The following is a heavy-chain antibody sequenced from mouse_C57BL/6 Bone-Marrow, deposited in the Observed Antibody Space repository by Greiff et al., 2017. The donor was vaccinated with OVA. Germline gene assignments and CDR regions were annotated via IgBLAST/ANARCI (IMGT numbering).Heavy chain of an antibody. Sequence: VQLHQSGAELVRPGASVSLSCKASGYSITDYEMHWVKQTPVPGLEWLGAIDPDTGGTAYNQKFKGKAILTADKSSSTAYMELRSLTSEDSAVYYCTRGYSNYYAMDYWGQGTSVTVSS. CDR2: IDPDTGGT. V-gene: IGHV1-15*01. CDR3: TRGYSNYYAMDY. CDR1: GYSITDYE. J-gene: IGHJ4*01. D-gene: IGHD2-5*01.